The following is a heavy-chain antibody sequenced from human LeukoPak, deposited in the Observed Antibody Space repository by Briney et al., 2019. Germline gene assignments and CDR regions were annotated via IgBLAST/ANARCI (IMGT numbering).Heavy chain of an antibody. D-gene: IGHD3-9*01. J-gene: IGHJ4*02. CDR1: GYSFTSYW. CDR2: IYPGDSDT. CDR3: ARHLTNPRYCDIPYYFAY. V-gene: IGHV5-51*01. Sequence: GESLKISCKGSGYSFTSYWIGWVRQMPGKGLEWMGIIYPGDSDTRYSPSFQGQVTISADKSISTAYLQWSSLKASDTAMYYCARHLTNPRYCDIPYYFAYWGQGTLVMVSS.